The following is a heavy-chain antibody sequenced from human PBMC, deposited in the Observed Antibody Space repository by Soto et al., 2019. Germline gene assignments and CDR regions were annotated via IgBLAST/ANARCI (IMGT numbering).Heavy chain of an antibody. Sequence: QVQLQESGPGLVKPSQTLSLTCTVSGVSISDDNYYWSWIRQPPGKDLEWIGHIYNRGNTYNNPSLRSRLTLSLDTSKSPFSVNLNSVTAADTAVYYCAGGLSGDKVDQWGQGTLVTVSS. CDR3: AGGLSGDKVDQ. J-gene: IGHJ4*02. CDR2: IYNRGNT. D-gene: IGHD2-21*01. V-gene: IGHV4-30-4*01. CDR1: GVSISDDNYY.